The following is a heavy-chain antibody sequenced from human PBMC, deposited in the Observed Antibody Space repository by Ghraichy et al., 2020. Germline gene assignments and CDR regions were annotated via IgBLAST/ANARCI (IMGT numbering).Heavy chain of an antibody. D-gene: IGHD3-9*01. CDR3: ARDYDILTGYYTLGYYYGMDV. CDR1: GYTFTSYA. Sequence: ASVKVSCKASGYTFTSYAMHWVRQAPGQRLEWMGWINAGNGNTKYSQKFQGRVTITRDTSASTAYMELSSLRSEDTAVYYCARDYDILTGYYTLGYYYGMDVWGQGTTVTVSS. J-gene: IGHJ6*02. V-gene: IGHV1-3*01. CDR2: INAGNGNT.